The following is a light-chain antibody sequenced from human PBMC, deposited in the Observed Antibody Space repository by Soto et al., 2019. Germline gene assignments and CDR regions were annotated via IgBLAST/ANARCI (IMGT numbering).Light chain of an antibody. J-gene: IGLJ2*01. CDR3: NSYRYSSSPVV. CDR1: SSDVGSTNY. V-gene: IGLV2-14*03. Sequence: QSVLTQPASVSGSPGQSITISCTGTSSDVGSTNYVSWYQQHPGKAPKLMIYDVNNRPSGVSNRFSGSKSGNTASLTISGLQAEDEADYYCNSYRYSSSPVVFGGGTKLTVL. CDR2: DVN.